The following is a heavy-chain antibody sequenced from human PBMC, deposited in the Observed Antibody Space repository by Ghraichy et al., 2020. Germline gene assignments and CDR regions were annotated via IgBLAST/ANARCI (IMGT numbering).Heavy chain of an antibody. Sequence: SETLSLTCTVSGDSISTSSHFWGWIRQTPGKGLEWIGSIYYNGNTYYNPSVKSRVTISVDTSKNRFSLKLSSVTAADTAVYFCVKHRQWLGLVDSWGQGTLVAVSS. V-gene: IGHV4-39*01. CDR1: GDSISTSSHF. CDR2: IYYNGNT. CDR3: VKHRQWLGLVDS. J-gene: IGHJ5*01. D-gene: IGHD6-19*01.